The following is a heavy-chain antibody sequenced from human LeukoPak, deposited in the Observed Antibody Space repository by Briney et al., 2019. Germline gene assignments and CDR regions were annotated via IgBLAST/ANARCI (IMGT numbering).Heavy chain of an antibody. J-gene: IGHJ4*02. CDR1: GGTFSSYT. CDR3: ARDTGPYYYDSSGYYPRLGY. D-gene: IGHD3-22*01. V-gene: IGHV1-69*04. Sequence: SVKVSCKASGGTFSSYTISWLRQAPGQGLEWMGRIIPILGIANYAQKFQGRVTITADKSTSTAYMELSSLRSEDTAVYYCARDTGPYYYDSSGYYPRLGYWGQGTLVTVSS. CDR2: IIPILGIA.